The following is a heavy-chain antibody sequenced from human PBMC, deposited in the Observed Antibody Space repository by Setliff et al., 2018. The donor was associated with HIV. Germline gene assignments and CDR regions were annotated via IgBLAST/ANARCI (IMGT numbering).Heavy chain of an antibody. V-gene: IGHV4-59*01. CDR3: ARDPGNSSTWHFDY. CDR1: GGSISAYD. CDR2: VHSSGTT. J-gene: IGHJ4*02. D-gene: IGHD6-13*01. Sequence: PSETLSLTCSISGGSISAYDWSWIRQPPGQGLEWIGYVHSSGTTNYNPSLKSRVTISRDTSKNQFFLKVTSLTAADTAMYYCARDPGNSSTWHFDYWGRGNLVTVSS.